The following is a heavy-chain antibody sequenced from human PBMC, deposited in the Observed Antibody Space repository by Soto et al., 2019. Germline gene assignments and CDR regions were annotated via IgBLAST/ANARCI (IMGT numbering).Heavy chain of an antibody. Sequence: EVQLVESGGDLVKPGGCLRLSCAASGITFINAWMSWVRQAPGKGLEWVGRIKNKVDGWAADYAAHVRGRFTISRDDSKNMLFLQMNNLETEDTAVYYCTTDPGDYQDFWGQGTLVTVSS. J-gene: IGHJ4*02. V-gene: IGHV3-15*01. CDR2: IKNKVDGWAA. CDR1: GITFINAW. D-gene: IGHD4-17*01. CDR3: TTDPGDYQDF.